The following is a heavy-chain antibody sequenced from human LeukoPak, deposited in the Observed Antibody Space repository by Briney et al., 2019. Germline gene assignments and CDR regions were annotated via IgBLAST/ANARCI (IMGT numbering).Heavy chain of an antibody. CDR1: GGSISSYY. CDR3: ARGRVSSSTWYSTYYYYFYMDV. J-gene: IGHJ6*03. D-gene: IGHD6-13*01. CDR2: IYYSGST. Sequence: SETLSLTCTVSGGSISSYYWSWIRQPPGKGLEWIGYIYYSGSTNYNPSLKSRVTISVDTSKNQFSLKLSSATAADTAVYFCARGRVSSSTWYSTYYYYFYMDVWGKGTTVTVSS. V-gene: IGHV4-59*01.